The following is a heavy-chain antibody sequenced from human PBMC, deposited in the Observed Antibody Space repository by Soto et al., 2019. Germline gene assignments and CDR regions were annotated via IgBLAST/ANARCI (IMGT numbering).Heavy chain of an antibody. J-gene: IGHJ6*02. Sequence: GGSLRLSCAAPGFTFGRYGMPWVRQSPGKGLEWVAVISYDGSNKYYADSVKGRFTISRDNSKNTLYLQMNSLRAEDTAVYYCAKDGSSGGYSDYYYGMVVWGQGTTVTVSS. CDR2: ISYDGSNK. D-gene: IGHD6-19*01. CDR1: GFTFGRYG. CDR3: AKDGSSGGYSDYYYGMVV. V-gene: IGHV3-30*18.